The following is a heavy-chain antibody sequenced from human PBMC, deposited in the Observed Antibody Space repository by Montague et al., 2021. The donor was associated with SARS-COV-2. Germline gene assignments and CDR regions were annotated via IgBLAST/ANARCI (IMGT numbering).Heavy chain of an antibody. CDR3: ARDPLDYGLWSSGSYYNAYYYYYGMDV. Sequence: SLRLSCAASGFTFSSYSMNWVRQAPGKGLEWVSSISSSSSYIYYAYSVKGRFAISRDNAKNSLYPQMNSLRAEDTAVYYCARDPLDYGLWSSGSYYNAYYYYYGMDVWGQGTTVTVSS. CDR1: GFTFSSYS. D-gene: IGHD3-10*01. CDR2: ISSSSSYI. V-gene: IGHV3-21*01. J-gene: IGHJ6*02.